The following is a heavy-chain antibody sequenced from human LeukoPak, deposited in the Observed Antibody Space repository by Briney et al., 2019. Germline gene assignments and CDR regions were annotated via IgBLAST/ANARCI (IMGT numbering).Heavy chain of an antibody. V-gene: IGHV1-24*01. J-gene: IGHJ4*02. CDR3: ATLWYSSGWYTN. CDR2: FDPEDGET. D-gene: IGHD6-19*01. CDR1: GYTLTELS. Sequence: AXVKVSCKVSGYTLTELSMHWVRQAPGKGLGGMGGFDPEDGETIYAQKLQGRVTMTEDTSTDTAYMELSSLRSEDTAVYYCATLWYSSGWYTNWGQGTLVTVSS.